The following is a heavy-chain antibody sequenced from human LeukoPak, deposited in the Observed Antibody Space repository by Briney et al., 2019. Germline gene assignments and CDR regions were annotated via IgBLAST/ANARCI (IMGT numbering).Heavy chain of an antibody. V-gene: IGHV4-34*01. J-gene: IGHJ6*02. CDR2: INYRGRT. Sequence: KPSETLSLTSAVYRGSFSGYYWSWFRQPPGKGRERIGEINYRGRTNYNPSLKTRVTISVHTSKNQFSLKLSSVTAADTAVYYCARARDVLLWFVATYYYYGMDVWGQGTTVTVSS. CDR3: ARARDVLLWFVATYYYYGMDV. D-gene: IGHD3-10*01. CDR1: RGSFSGYY.